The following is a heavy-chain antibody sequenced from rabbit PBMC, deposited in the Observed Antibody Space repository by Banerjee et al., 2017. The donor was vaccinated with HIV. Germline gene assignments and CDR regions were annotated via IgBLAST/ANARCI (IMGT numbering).Heavy chain of an antibody. CDR3: VRDSSGWGADL. J-gene: IGHJ3*01. CDR1: GFSFSSSYY. Sequence: QSLEESGGDLVKPGASLTLTCTASGFSFSSSYYMSWVRQAPGKGLEWIGIIYPGFGITNYASWVNGRFTISRDNAQNTLYLQLNSLTAADTATYFCVRDSSGWGADLWGQGTLVTVS. V-gene: IGHV1S40*01. CDR2: IYPGFGIT. D-gene: IGHD4-1*01.